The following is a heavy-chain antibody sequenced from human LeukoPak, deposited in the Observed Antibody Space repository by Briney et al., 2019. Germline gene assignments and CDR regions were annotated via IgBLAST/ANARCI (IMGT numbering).Heavy chain of an antibody. D-gene: IGHD3-10*02. J-gene: IGHJ6*04. Sequence: PSGGSLRLSCAASGFNFEDYTMHWVRQAPGKGLEWVSYISSSGSTIYYADSVKGRFTISRDNAKNSLYLQMNSLRAEDTAVYYCAELGITMIGGVWGKGTTVTISS. CDR3: AELGITMIGGV. V-gene: IGHV3-48*03. CDR2: ISSSGSTI. CDR1: GFNFEDYT.